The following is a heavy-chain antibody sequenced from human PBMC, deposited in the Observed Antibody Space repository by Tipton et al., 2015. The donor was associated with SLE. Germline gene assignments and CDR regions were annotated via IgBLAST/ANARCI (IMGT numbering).Heavy chain of an antibody. Sequence: LRLSCAVSGYSISSGHYWGWIRQPPGKGLEWIGSISHSGNTYYNPSVKSRVSMSMDTTKNQVFLRLSSVTAADTAVYYCAREVRVVVGATYPDYWGQGTLVTVSS. J-gene: IGHJ4*02. CDR1: GYSISSGHY. D-gene: IGHD1-26*01. CDR2: ISHSGNT. CDR3: AREVRVVVGATYPDY. V-gene: IGHV4-38-2*01.